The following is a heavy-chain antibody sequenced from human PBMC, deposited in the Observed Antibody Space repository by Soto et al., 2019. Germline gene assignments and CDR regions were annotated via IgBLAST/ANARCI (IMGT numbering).Heavy chain of an antibody. Sequence: GGSLRLSCAASGFTFSSYSMNWVRQAPGKGLEWVSYISSSSSTIYYADSVKGRFTISRDNAKNSLYLQMNSLRAEDTAAYYCARDLSWGVVPAAPPKNYYYYYMDVWGKGTTVTVSS. CDR1: GFTFSSYS. CDR2: ISSSSSTI. J-gene: IGHJ6*03. V-gene: IGHV3-48*01. D-gene: IGHD2-2*01. CDR3: ARDLSWGVVPAAPPKNYYYYYMDV.